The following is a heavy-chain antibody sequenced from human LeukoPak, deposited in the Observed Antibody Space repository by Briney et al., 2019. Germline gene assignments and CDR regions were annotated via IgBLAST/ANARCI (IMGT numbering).Heavy chain of an antibody. CDR1: GGSISSGDYY. CDR2: IYYSGST. CDR3: ARATTGYSYGYGIYYYYGMDV. V-gene: IGHV4-30-4*01. D-gene: IGHD5-18*01. J-gene: IGHJ6*02. Sequence: PSQTLSLTCTVSGGSISSGDYYWSWIRQPPGKGLEWIGYIYYSGSTYYNPSLKSRVTISVDTSKNQFSLKLSSVTAADTAVYYCARATTGYSYGYGIYYYYGMDVWGQETTVTVSS.